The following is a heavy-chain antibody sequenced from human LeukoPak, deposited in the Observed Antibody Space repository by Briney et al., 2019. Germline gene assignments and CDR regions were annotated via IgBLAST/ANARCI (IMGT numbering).Heavy chain of an antibody. CDR2: IKQDGSEK. Sequence: PGGPLRFSCAASGLTFSTYWMSWFGQAPGKGLEWVANIKQDGSEKYYVDSVKGRFTISRDNAKNSLYLQMNSLRAEDTAVYYCARGSGSPDYWGQGTLVTVSS. CDR1: GLTFSTYW. J-gene: IGHJ4*02. CDR3: ARGSGSPDY. D-gene: IGHD2-15*01. V-gene: IGHV3-7*01.